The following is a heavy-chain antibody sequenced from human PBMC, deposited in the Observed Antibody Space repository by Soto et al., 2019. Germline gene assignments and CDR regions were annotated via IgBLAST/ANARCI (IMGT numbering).Heavy chain of an antibody. J-gene: IGHJ6*02. CDR1: GFTFSSYA. V-gene: IGHV3-23*01. CDR2: ISGSGGST. CDR3: AKDSPGGDILTGYYPYYYYYGMDV. Sequence: GGSLRLSCAASGFTFSSYAMSWVRQAPGKGLEWVSAISGSGGSTYYADSVKGRFTISRDNSKNTLYLQMNSLRAEDTAVYYCAKDSPGGDILTGYYPYYYYYGMDVWGQGTTVTVSS. D-gene: IGHD3-9*01.